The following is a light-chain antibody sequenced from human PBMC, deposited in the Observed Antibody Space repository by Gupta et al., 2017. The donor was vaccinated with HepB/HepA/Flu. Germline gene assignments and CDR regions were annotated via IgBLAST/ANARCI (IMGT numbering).Light chain of an antibody. J-gene: IGKJ4*01. CDR1: QSVSSF. CDR2: DVS. Sequence: IVLTQSPATLSLSPGERATLSCRASQSVSSFLAWYQQKPGQAPRLLIYDVSNRATGIPAGFSGSGAGTDFTLTINSLEAEDFAVYYCQQRSDWPPALTFGGGTXVEIK. CDR3: QQRSDWPPALT. V-gene: IGKV3-11*01.